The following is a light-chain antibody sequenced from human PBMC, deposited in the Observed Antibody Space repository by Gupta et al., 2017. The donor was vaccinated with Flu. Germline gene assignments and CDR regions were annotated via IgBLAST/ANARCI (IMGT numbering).Light chain of an antibody. J-gene: IGKJ1*01. CDR1: QSVRSY. Sequence: EIVLTQSPATLSLSPGERATLSCRASQSVRSYLAWYQQKPGQAPRLLIYDASNRVTGIPARFSGSGSGRDFTLTISSREPEDFAVYYCQQRSNWPPWTFGQGTKVEIK. V-gene: IGKV3-11*02. CDR3: QQRSNWPPWT. CDR2: DAS.